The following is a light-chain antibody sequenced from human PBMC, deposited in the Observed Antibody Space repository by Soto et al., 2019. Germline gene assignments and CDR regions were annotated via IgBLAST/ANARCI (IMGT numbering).Light chain of an antibody. J-gene: IGLJ2*01. CDR2: STN. V-gene: IGLV1-47*02. CDR1: RANIGTNY. Sequence: QSVLTQPPSASGTPGQRVTISCSGSRANIGTNYVYWYQHLPGKAPKLLIYSTNRRPSGVPDRFTGSKSGTSASLAISGLRSEDEADYYCAAWDDSRSGPVFXGGTQRTVL. CDR3: AAWDDSRSGPV.